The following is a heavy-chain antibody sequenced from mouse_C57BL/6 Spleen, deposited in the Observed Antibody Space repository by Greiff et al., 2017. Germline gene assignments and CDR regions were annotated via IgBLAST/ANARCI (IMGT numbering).Heavy chain of an antibody. CDR3: ARDHDGYPPTWFAY. V-gene: IGHV1-52*01. CDR2: IDPSDSET. Sequence: QVQLQQPGAELVRPGSSVKLSCKASGYTFTSYWMHWVKQRPIQGLEWIGNIDPSDSETNYNQKFKDKATLTVDKSSSTAYMQLSSLTSEDSAVYYGARDHDGYPPTWFAYWGQGTLVTVSA. D-gene: IGHD2-3*01. J-gene: IGHJ3*01. CDR1: GYTFTSYW.